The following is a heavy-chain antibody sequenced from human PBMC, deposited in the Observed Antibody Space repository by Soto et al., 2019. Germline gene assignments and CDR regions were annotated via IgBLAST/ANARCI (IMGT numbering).Heavy chain of an antibody. V-gene: IGHV1-3*01. CDR2: INAGNGDT. Sequence: QVQLVQSGAGVKNPGASVTISCQASGYTFTNYAIHWVRQAPGQRLEWMGWINAGNGDTKHSQNFQGRVTLTRDTSASTAYMELSSLRSEDTAVYYCARVHYFGSGSYFPTLDYWGQGTLITVPS. D-gene: IGHD3-10*01. J-gene: IGHJ4*02. CDR3: ARVHYFGSGSYFPTLDY. CDR1: GYTFTNYA.